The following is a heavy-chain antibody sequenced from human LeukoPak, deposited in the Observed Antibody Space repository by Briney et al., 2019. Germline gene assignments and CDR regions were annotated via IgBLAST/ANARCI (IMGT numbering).Heavy chain of an antibody. J-gene: IGHJ6*03. D-gene: IGHD5-18*01. CDR1: GGSSSSGSYY. CDR2: IYTSGIT. CDR3: ARDTQYRYSYGWYYYYYMDV. Sequence: SETLSLXCTVSGGSSSSGSYYWSWSRQPAGKGLEWIGRIYTSGITNYNPSLKSRVTISVDTSKNQFSLKLSSVTAADTAVYYCARDTQYRYSYGWYYYYYMDVWGKGTTVTVSS. V-gene: IGHV4-61*02.